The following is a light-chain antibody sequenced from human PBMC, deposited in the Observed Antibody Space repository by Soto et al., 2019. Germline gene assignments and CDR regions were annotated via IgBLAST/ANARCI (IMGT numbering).Light chain of an antibody. CDR3: QQYGGLPRT. V-gene: IGKV3-20*01. CDR1: QSISSSY. CDR2: ATS. Sequence: EIVLTQSPGTLSLSPGERATLSCRASQSISSSYLAWYQHKPGQAPRLLLFATSIRATGIPDRISGSGSGTDFTLSISRLEPEDFALYYCQQYGGLPRTFGQGTKVEIK. J-gene: IGKJ1*01.